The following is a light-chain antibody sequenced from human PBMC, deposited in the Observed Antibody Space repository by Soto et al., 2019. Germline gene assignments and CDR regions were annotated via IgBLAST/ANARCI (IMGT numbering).Light chain of an antibody. CDR1: SSDIGGYDY. V-gene: IGLV2-14*01. Sequence: QSALTQPASVSGSPGQSITISCTGTSSDIGGYDYVSWYQQHPGKAPKLVIYAVSNRPSGVSNRFSGSKSGNTASLTISGLQPEDEADYYCNSYTSITSPGIFGGGTKLTVL. J-gene: IGLJ2*01. CDR3: NSYTSITSPGI. CDR2: AVS.